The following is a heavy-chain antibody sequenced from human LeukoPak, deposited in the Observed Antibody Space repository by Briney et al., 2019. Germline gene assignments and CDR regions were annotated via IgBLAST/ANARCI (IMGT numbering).Heavy chain of an antibody. Sequence: GGSLRLSCAASGFTFSSYAMSWVRQAPGKGLEWVSYISSSSSTIYYADSVKGRFTISRDNAKNSLYLQMNSLRAEDTAVYYCARDLSAVAGFKFRDSSYGMDVWGQGTTVTVSS. CDR2: ISSSSSTI. J-gene: IGHJ6*02. D-gene: IGHD6-19*01. CDR3: ARDLSAVAGFKFRDSSYGMDV. V-gene: IGHV3-48*04. CDR1: GFTFSSYA.